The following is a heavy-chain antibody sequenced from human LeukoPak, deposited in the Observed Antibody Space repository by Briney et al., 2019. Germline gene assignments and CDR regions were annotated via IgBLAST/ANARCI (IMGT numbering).Heavy chain of an antibody. CDR1: GSTFSSYE. V-gene: IGHV3-48*03. Sequence: GGSLRLSCAASGSTFSSYEMNWVRQAPGKGLEWVSYISSSGSTIYYADSVKGRFTISRDNAKNSLYLQMNSLRAEDTAVYYCARVPSRLWFGELSHWGQGTLVTVSS. CDR2: ISSSGSTI. D-gene: IGHD3-10*01. CDR3: ARVPSRLWFGELSH. J-gene: IGHJ4*02.